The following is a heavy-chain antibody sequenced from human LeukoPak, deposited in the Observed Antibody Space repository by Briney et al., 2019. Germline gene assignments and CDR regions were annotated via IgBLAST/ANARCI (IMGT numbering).Heavy chain of an antibody. J-gene: IGHJ4*02. CDR2: INHSGST. D-gene: IGHD2-21*02. Sequence: SETLSLTCAVYGGSFSGYYWSWIRQPPGKGLEWIGEINHSGSTNYNPSLKSRVTISVDTSKNQFSLKPSSVTAADTAVYYCARGPPYIVVVTGIGFFDSWGQGTLVTVSS. CDR3: ARGPPYIVVVTGIGFFDS. CDR1: GGSFSGYY. V-gene: IGHV4-34*01.